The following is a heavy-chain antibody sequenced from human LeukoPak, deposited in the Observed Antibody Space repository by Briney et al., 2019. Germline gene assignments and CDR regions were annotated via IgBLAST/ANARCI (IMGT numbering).Heavy chain of an antibody. Sequence: GGSLRLSCAASGFTFSSYGMHWVRQAPGKGLEWVTFLWYDESNKYYADSVKGRFTISRDNSKNTLYLQMNTLRAEDTAVYYCARDLGYFDYWGQGTLVTVSS. CDR2: LWYDESNK. CDR1: GFTFSSYG. V-gene: IGHV3-33*01. CDR3: ARDLGYFDY. J-gene: IGHJ4*02.